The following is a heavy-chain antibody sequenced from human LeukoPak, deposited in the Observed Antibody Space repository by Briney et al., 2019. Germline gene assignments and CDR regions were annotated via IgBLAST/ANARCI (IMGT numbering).Heavy chain of an antibody. J-gene: IGHJ4*02. V-gene: IGHV3-30*18. D-gene: IGHD6-19*01. CDR2: ISYDGSNK. CDR3: AKDHSSGWYVDYFDY. Sequence: GGSLRLSCAASGFTFSSYGMHWVRQAPGKGLEWVAVISYDGSNKYYADSVKGRFTISRDNSKSTLYLQMNSLRAEDTAVYYCAKDHSSGWYVDYFDYWGQGTLVTVSS. CDR1: GFTFSSYG.